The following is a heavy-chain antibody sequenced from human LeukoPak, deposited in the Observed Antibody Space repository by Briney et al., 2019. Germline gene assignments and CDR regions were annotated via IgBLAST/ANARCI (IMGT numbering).Heavy chain of an antibody. Sequence: GRSLTLSCAASGFTFDDYAMHWARQAPGKGLEWVSGISWNSGSKGYADSVKGRFTISRDNATNHLYMQMNSLRGEDTALYYCAKGGEYYYDSSGYYYWGQGTLVTVSS. CDR1: GFTFDDYA. CDR3: AKGGEYYYDSSGYYY. V-gene: IGHV3-9*01. CDR2: ISWNSGSK. J-gene: IGHJ4*02. D-gene: IGHD3-22*01.